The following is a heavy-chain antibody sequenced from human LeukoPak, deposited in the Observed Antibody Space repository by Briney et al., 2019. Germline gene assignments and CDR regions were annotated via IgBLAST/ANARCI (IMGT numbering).Heavy chain of an antibody. CDR3: ASRIAVAGPHYYFDY. CDR1: GYTFTGYY. V-gene: IGHV1-18*04. D-gene: IGHD6-19*01. J-gene: IGHJ4*02. CDR2: ISAYNGNT. Sequence: GASVKVSCKASGYTFTGYYMHWVRQAPGQGLEWMGWISAYNGNTNYAQKLQGRVTMTTDTSTSTAYMELRSLRSDDTAVYYCASRIAVAGPHYYFDYWGQGTLVTVSS.